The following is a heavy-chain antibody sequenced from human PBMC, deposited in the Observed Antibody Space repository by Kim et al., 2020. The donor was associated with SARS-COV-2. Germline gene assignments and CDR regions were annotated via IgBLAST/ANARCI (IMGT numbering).Heavy chain of an antibody. CDR3: ARHYDFWSGSPQSYFDY. CDR1: GGSISSYY. Sequence: SETLSLTCTVSGGSISSYYWSWIRQPPGKGLEWIGYIYYSGSTYYNPSLKSRVTISVDTSKNQFSLKLSSVTAADTAVYYCARHYDFWSGSPQSYFDYWGQGTLVTVSS. V-gene: IGHV4-59*08. J-gene: IGHJ4*02. D-gene: IGHD3-3*01. CDR2: IYYSGST.